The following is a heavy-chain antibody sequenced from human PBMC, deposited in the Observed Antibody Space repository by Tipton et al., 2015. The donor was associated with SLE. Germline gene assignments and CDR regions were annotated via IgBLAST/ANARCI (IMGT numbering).Heavy chain of an antibody. CDR3: ARDPLADYSSSWPYAFDI. V-gene: IGHV4-59*11. CDR1: GGSISSHY. Sequence: TLSLTCTVSGGSISSHYWSWIRQPPGKGLEWIGYFYYSGSTNYNPSLKSRVTISVDTSKNQFSLKLSSVTAADTAVYYCARDPLADYSSSWPYAFDIWGQGTMVTVSS. J-gene: IGHJ3*02. D-gene: IGHD6-13*01. CDR2: FYYSGST.